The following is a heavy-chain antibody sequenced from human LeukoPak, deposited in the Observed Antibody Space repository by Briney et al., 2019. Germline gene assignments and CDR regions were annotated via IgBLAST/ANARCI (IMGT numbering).Heavy chain of an antibody. Sequence: ASVKVSCKASGYTFTGYYMHWVRQAPGQGLEWMGWINPNSGGTNYAQKFQGRVTMTRDTSISTAYMELSRLRSDDTGVYYCAREERILGYCSGGSCYPVNLVDYWGQGTLVTVSS. J-gene: IGHJ4*02. V-gene: IGHV1-2*02. CDR2: INPNSGGT. D-gene: IGHD2-15*01. CDR1: GYTFTGYY. CDR3: AREERILGYCSGGSCYPVNLVDY.